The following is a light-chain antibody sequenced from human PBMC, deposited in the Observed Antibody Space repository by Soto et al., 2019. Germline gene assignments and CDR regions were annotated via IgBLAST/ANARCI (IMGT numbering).Light chain of an antibody. V-gene: IGKV3-15*01. J-gene: IGKJ4*01. CDR2: GAS. CDR3: QQYNTYSSLT. Sequence: EIVMTQSPATVSVSPGERATLSCRASQNIRNNLAWYQQRPGQAPTLLIYGASTRATGVPASFRGSGSGTEFTLTISSLQPDDFATYYCQQYNTYSSLTFGGGTKVEIK. CDR1: QNIRNN.